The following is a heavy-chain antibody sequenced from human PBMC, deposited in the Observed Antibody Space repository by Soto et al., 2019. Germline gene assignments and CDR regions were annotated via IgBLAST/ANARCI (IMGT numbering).Heavy chain of an antibody. V-gene: IGHV1-69*13. CDR1: GVTFNRQD. CDR3: ATSEGRDGYSFDY. D-gene: IGHD5-12*01. Sequence: ASVKFSCKASGVTFNRQDMRWLRQSPGQGLEWMGGIIPMFGTPHYAEKFQDRVTITADESTGTAYLELSSLTSEDTAVQYCATSEGRDGYSFDYWGPGTLVTVSS. CDR2: IIPMFGTP. J-gene: IGHJ4*02.